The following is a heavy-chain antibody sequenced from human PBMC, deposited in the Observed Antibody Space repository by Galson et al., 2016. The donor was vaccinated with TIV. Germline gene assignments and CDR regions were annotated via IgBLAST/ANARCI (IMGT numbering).Heavy chain of an antibody. CDR2: INPNSGGT. D-gene: IGHD5-12*01. J-gene: IGHJ2*01. Sequence: QSGAEVKKPGESLKISCKASGYTFTGYFMHWVRQAPGQGLEWMGWINPNSGGTNYAQKFQGRATMTRDTSISTAYMELSSLISDDTAMYFCARAPTLIVATIYWYFDLWGRGTLVTVSS. CDR1: GYTFTGYF. V-gene: IGHV1-2*02. CDR3: ARAPTLIVATIYWYFDL.